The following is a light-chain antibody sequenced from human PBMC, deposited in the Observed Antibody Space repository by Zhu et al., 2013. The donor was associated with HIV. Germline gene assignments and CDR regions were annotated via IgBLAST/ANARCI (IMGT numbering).Light chain of an antibody. CDR2: DAS. Sequence: DIQMTQSPSSLSASVGDRVTMTCRASQAISNYVAWYQQKPGKAPKLLIYDASSLEIGVPSRFSGSGSGTEFTLTINSLQPDDFATYFCQHYNTYPPTWTFGQGTKV. J-gene: IGKJ1*01. V-gene: IGKV1-16*01. CDR1: QAISNY. CDR3: QHYNTYPPTWT.